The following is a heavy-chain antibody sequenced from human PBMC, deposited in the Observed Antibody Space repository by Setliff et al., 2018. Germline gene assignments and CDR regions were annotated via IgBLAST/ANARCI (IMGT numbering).Heavy chain of an antibody. Sequence: EAGPTLGKPTQTPTLTCPFSGFSLSTSGMCVSWIRQPPGKALEWLARIDWDDDKYYSTSLKTRLTISKDTSKNQVVLTMTNMDPVDTATYYCARSRLIDYYDSSGYLDYWGQGTLVTVSS. J-gene: IGHJ4*02. CDR3: ARSRLIDYYDSSGYLDY. D-gene: IGHD3-22*01. CDR2: IDWDDDK. V-gene: IGHV2-70*11. CDR1: GFSLSTSGMC.